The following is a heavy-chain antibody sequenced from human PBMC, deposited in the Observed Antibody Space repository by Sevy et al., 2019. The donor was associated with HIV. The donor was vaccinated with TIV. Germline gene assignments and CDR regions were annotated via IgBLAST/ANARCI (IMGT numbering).Heavy chain of an antibody. D-gene: IGHD2-21*02. CDR2: INHSGST. Sequence: SETLSLTCAVYGGSFSDYYWSWIRQPPGKGLEWIGEINHSGSTNYNPSLKSRVTVSVDTSKNQFFLRVRSVTAADTAVYFCAREYCGGDCYSTTNYYYYGMDVWGQGTTVTFSS. J-gene: IGHJ6*02. CDR3: AREYCGGDCYSTTNYYYYGMDV. CDR1: GGSFSDYY. V-gene: IGHV4-34*01.